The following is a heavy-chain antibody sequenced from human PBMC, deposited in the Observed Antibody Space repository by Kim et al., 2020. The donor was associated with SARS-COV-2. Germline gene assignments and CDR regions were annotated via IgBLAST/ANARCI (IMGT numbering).Heavy chain of an antibody. J-gene: IGHJ5*02. CDR3: ARRVWFGEFMCWFDP. V-gene: IGHV4-39*01. Sequence: PSLKGLVTISVDTSKNQFSRKLSSVTAADTAVYYCARRVWFGEFMCWFDPWGQGTLVTVSS. D-gene: IGHD3-10*01.